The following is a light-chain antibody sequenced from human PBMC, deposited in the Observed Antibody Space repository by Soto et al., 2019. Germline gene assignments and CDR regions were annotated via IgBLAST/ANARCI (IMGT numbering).Light chain of an antibody. CDR1: SGRIASNY. CDR3: QSYDSSNRGV. V-gene: IGLV6-57*04. CDR2: EDN. Sequence: NFMLAQPHSVSESPGKTVTISCTRSSGRIASNYVQWYQQRPGSAPTTVIYEDNQRPSGVPDRFSGSIDSSSNSASLIISGLKTEDEADYYCQSYDSSNRGVFGGGTKLTVL. J-gene: IGLJ3*02.